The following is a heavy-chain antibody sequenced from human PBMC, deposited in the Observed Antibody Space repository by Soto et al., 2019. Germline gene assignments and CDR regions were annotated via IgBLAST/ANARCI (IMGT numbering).Heavy chain of an antibody. CDR2: ISHNSGSTI. Sequence: GRSLRLSCAASGFTFSSYEMNWVRQAPGQGLAWVSYISHNSGSTIYYAGSVTGRFTISRDNAKNSLYLQVNSLTAEDTAGYCCAREWGDGYIDHWGQGTLVTVSS. V-gene: IGHV3-48*03. D-gene: IGHD3-22*01. CDR1: GFTFSSYE. J-gene: IGHJ4*02. CDR3: AREWGDGYIDH.